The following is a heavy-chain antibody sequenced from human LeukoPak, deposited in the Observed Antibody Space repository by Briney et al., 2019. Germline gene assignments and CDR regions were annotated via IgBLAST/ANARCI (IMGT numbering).Heavy chain of an antibody. J-gene: IGHJ4*02. CDR1: GFTFSSYG. V-gene: IGHV3-33*01. CDR2: IWYDGTNK. D-gene: IGHD3-10*01. CDR3: ARDPGPTLVRGVISYFDY. Sequence: GGSLRLSCAASGFTFSSYGMHWVRQAPGKGLEWVAVIWYDGTNKYYTNSVKGRFTISRDKSKNTLDLQMNSLRVEDTAVYYCARDPGPTLVRGVISYFDYWGQGTLVTVSS.